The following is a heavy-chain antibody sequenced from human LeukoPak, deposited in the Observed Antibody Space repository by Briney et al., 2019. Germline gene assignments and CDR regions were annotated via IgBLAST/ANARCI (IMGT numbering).Heavy chain of an antibody. D-gene: IGHD6-13*01. CDR3: ARDGPYSSSWEFDY. CDR1: GGSISSYY. J-gene: IGHJ4*02. Sequence: SETLSLTCTVSGGSISSYYWSWIRQPPGKGLEWIGYIYYSGSTNYNPSLKSRVTISVDTSKNQFSLKLSSVTAADTAVSYCARDGPYSSSWEFDYWGQGTLVTVSS. CDR2: IYYSGST. V-gene: IGHV4-59*01.